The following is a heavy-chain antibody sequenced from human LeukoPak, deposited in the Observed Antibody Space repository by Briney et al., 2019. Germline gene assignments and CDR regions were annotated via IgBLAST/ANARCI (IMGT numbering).Heavy chain of an antibody. D-gene: IGHD6-13*01. J-gene: IGHJ6*03. CDR3: ARVRYSSSWYGNGYYYYYMDV. CDR1: GFTFRDYY. V-gene: IGHV3-11*04. CDR2: ISSSGGTI. Sequence: GRSLRLSCAASGFTFRDYYMSWIRQAPGKGLEWVSYISSSGGTIYYADSVKGRFTISRDNAKNSLYLQMNSLRAEDTAVDYCARVRYSSSWYGNGYYYYYMDVWGKGTTVTVSS.